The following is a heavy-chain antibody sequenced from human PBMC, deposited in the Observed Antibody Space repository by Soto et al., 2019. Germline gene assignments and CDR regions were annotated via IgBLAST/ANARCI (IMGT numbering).Heavy chain of an antibody. CDR3: ASARYGDYVPDY. Sequence: ASVKVSCKASGGTFSSYAISWVRQAPGQGLEWMGGIIPIFGTANYAQKFQGRVTITADESTSTAYMELSSLRSEDTAVYYCASARYGDYVPDYWGQGTLVTVSS. CDR1: GGTFSSYA. J-gene: IGHJ4*02. D-gene: IGHD4-17*01. CDR2: IIPIFGTA. V-gene: IGHV1-69*13.